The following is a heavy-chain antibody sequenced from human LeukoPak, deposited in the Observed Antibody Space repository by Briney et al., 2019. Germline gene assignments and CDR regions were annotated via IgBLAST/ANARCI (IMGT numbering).Heavy chain of an antibody. D-gene: IGHD5-18*01. CDR1: GYTFTSYG. Sequence: ASVKVSCKASGYTFTSYGISWVRQAPGQGLEWMGWINAYNGNTNYAQKLQGRVTMTTDTSTSTAYMELRSLRSDDTAVYYCARVRYSYGLLVSLYYYYYGMDVWGQGTTVTVSS. CDR3: ARVRYSYGLLVSLYYYYYGMDV. CDR2: INAYNGNT. V-gene: IGHV1-18*01. J-gene: IGHJ6*02.